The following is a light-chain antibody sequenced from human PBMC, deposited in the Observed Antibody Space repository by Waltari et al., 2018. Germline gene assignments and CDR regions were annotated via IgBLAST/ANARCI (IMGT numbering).Light chain of an antibody. Sequence: EIVMTQSPATLSVSPGERASLSCRASQSVFSNLAWYQQKPGQAPRLLIYAASIRATDIPARFSGSGSGTEFTLTINSMQSEDFAVYYCQQYQQWPPLTFG. CDR2: AAS. J-gene: IGKJ4*01. CDR3: QQYQQWPPLT. V-gene: IGKV3-15*01. CDR1: QSVFSN.